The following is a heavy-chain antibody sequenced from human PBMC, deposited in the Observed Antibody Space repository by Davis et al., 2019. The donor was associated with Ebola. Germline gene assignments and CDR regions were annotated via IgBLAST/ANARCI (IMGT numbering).Heavy chain of an antibody. CDR1: GYTFTSYY. J-gene: IGHJ6*04. CDR3: AREGYSGYDFYGMDV. D-gene: IGHD5-12*01. V-gene: IGHV1-2*06. CDR2: INPNSGGT. Sequence: ASVKVSCKASGYTFTSYYMHWVRQAPGQGLEWMGRINPNSGGTNYAQKFQGRVTMTRDTSISTAYMELSRLRSDDTAVYYCAREGYSGYDFYGMDVWGKGTTVTVSS.